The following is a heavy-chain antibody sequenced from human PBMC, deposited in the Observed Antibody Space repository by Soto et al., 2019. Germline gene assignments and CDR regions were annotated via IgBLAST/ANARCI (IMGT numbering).Heavy chain of an antibody. Sequence: SETLYLTCAASGGSFNDYYWSWIRQPPRKGLEWIGEIKHSGLTNYNSSLKSRITMSVDTNKNRFSMKLSPVTAAETAVYYCARVYSTTWSPDAFDIWAQGKVVT. D-gene: IGHD2-2*01. CDR2: IKHSGLT. CDR1: GGSFNDYY. CDR3: ARVYSTTWSPDAFDI. J-gene: IGHJ3*02. V-gene: IGHV4-34*10.